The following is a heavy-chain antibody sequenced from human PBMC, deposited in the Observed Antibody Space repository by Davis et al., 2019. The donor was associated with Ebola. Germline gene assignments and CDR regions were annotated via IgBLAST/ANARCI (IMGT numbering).Heavy chain of an antibody. Sequence: PGGSLRLSCAASGFTFSNYGMHWVRQAPGKGLEWVGRIKSLRDGGTVNYATAVKGRFIISRDDSQNTLTLQMNSLRTEDSAVYYCATLVALRFPDQWGQGTLVIVSS. D-gene: IGHD3-3*01. CDR1: GFTFSNYG. CDR2: IKSLRDGGTV. V-gene: IGHV3-15*01. CDR3: ATLVALRFPDQ. J-gene: IGHJ4*02.